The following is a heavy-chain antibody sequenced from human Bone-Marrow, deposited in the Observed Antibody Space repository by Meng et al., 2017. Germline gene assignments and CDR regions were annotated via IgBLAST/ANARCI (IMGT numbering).Heavy chain of an antibody. V-gene: IGHV4-34*01. J-gene: IGHJ1*01. CDR2: INHSGST. Sequence: QVELMQVGAGSFKPSESLYLPCAVYGWSFSGYYWSWIRQPPGKGLEWIGEINHSGSTNYNPSLKSRVTISVDTSKNQFSLKLSSVTAADTAVYYCARGTRPLLFQHWGQGTLVTVSS. CDR3: ARGTRPLLFQH. D-gene: IGHD1-1*01. CDR1: GWSFSGYY.